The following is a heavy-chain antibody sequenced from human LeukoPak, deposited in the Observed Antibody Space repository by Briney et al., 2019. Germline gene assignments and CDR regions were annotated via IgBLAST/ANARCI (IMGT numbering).Heavy chain of an antibody. CDR2: ISGSGGST. CDR3: AKTMVRGVIIPLFDY. D-gene: IGHD3-10*01. CDR1: GFAFSSFA. Sequence: PGGSLRLSCAASGFAFSSFAMSWVRQAPGKGLEWVSAISGSGGSTYYADSVKGRFTISRDNSKNTLYLQMNSLRAEDTAVYYCAKTMVRGVIIPLFDYWGPGTLVTVSS. V-gene: IGHV3-23*01. J-gene: IGHJ4*02.